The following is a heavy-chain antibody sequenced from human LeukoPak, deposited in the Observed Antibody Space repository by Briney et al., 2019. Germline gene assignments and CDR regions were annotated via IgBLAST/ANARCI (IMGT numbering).Heavy chain of an antibody. D-gene: IGHD3-22*01. CDR2: ISGSGGST. J-gene: IGHJ4*02. Sequence: GGSLRLSCAASGFTFSSCAMSWVRQAPGKGLEWVSDISGSGGSTYYADSVKGRFTISRDNAKNSLYLQMNSLRAEDTAVYYCARDKFYYDSSGQNDYWGQGTLVTVPS. CDR3: ARDKFYYDSSGQNDY. CDR1: GFTFSSCA. V-gene: IGHV3-23*01.